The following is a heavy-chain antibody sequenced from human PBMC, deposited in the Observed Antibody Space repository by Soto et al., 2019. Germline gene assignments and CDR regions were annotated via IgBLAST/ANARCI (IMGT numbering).Heavy chain of an antibody. D-gene: IGHD1-1*01. J-gene: IGHJ6*02. CDR3: ARDLWVEPELYYYGMDV. CDR2: IFYSGTT. V-gene: IGHV4-30-4*01. CDR1: GDSISSADYY. Sequence: SETLSLSCTVSGDSISSADYYWSWIRQTPGKGLEWIGHIFYSGTTYYNPSLKRRLTISVDTSKNHSSLRLTSVTAADTAVYYCARDLWVEPELYYYGMDVWGQGTTVTVSS.